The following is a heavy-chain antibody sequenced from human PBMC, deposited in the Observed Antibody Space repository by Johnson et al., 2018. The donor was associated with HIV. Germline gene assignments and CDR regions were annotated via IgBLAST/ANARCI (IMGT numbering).Heavy chain of an antibody. CDR1: GFTVSSNY. D-gene: IGHD3-10*01. CDR3: ARDASYYGSANDAFDI. CDR2: IYSGGST. Sequence: VQLVESGGGLIQPGGSLRLSCAASGFTVSSNYMSWVRQAPGKGLEWVSVIYSGGSTYYADSVTGRFTISRDNSKNTLYLQMNSLRAEDTAVYYCARDASYYGSANDAFDIWGQGTMVTVSS. V-gene: IGHV3-66*01. J-gene: IGHJ3*02.